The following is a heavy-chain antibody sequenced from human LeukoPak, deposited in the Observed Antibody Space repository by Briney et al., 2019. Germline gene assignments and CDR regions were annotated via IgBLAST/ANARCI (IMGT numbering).Heavy chain of an antibody. V-gene: IGHV3-21*01. CDR2: ITSSNSYI. CDR3: TRDQNFYGSGRGFDP. J-gene: IGHJ5*02. Sequence: GGSLRLSCAASGFAFSTYSMNWVRQAPGKGLERVSSITSSNSYIHYADSVRGRFTISRDNAKNSVYLQMNSLRAEDTAIYYCTRDQNFYGSGRGFDPWGQGTLVTVSS. D-gene: IGHD3-10*01. CDR1: GFAFSTYS.